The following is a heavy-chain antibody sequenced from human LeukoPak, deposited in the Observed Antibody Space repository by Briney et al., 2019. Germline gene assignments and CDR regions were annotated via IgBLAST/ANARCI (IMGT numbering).Heavy chain of an antibody. V-gene: IGHV3-74*01. J-gene: IGHJ5*02. Sequence: GGSLRLSCAASGFTFSSYWMHWVRQAPGKGLVWVSRINSDGSSTSYADSVKGRFTISRDNAKNTLYLQMNSLRAEDTAVYYCAAVYCGGGNCYDSRGWFDPWGQGILVTVSS. CDR1: GFTFSSYW. D-gene: IGHD2-15*01. CDR2: INSDGSST. CDR3: AAVYCGGGNCYDSRGWFDP.